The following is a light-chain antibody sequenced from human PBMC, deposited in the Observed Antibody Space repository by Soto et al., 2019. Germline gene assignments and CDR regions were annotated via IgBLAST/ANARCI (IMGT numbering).Light chain of an antibody. CDR1: QDISNY. J-gene: IGKJ3*01. CDR2: DAS. V-gene: IGKV1-33*01. Sequence: DIQMTQSPSSLSASVGDRVTITCQASQDISNYLNWYQQKPGKAPKLLIYDASNLETGVPSRFSGSGSGTAFTLTISSLQPEDIATYYCQQYDNLPLPFGPGTKVDIK. CDR3: QQYDNLPLP.